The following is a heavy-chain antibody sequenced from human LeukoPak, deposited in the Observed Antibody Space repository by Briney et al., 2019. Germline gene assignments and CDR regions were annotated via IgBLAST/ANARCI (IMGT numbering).Heavy chain of an antibody. J-gene: IGHJ6*02. Sequence: GGSLRLSCVASGFPFSSYWMTWVRQAPGKGLEWVSAISGSGGSTYYADSVKGRFTISRDNSKNTLYLQMNSLRAEDTAVYYCAKDLGYDSSGSLDVWGQGTTVTVSS. CDR3: AKDLGYDSSGSLDV. D-gene: IGHD3-22*01. CDR2: ISGSGGST. V-gene: IGHV3-23*01. CDR1: GFPFSSYW.